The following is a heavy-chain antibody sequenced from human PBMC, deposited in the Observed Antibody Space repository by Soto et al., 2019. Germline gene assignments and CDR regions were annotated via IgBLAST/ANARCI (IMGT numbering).Heavy chain of an antibody. Sequence: GGSLRLSCGASGFTFSSYAISWGRQAPGKGLEWVSAISGSGGSTYYADSVKGRFTISRDNSKNTLYLQMNSLRAEDTAVYYCAKLILLWFGELLGPVDYWGQGTLVTVSS. CDR1: GFTFSSYA. V-gene: IGHV3-23*01. CDR2: ISGSGGST. J-gene: IGHJ4*02. D-gene: IGHD3-10*01. CDR3: AKLILLWFGELLGPVDY.